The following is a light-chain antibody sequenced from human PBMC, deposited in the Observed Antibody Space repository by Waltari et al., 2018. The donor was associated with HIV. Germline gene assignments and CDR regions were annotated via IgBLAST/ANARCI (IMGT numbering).Light chain of an antibody. Sequence: DIQMTQSPSSLSASVGDRVTITCRASQSISSYLNWYQQKPGKAPKLLIYAASSLQSGVPSRFSGSGSGTDFTLTISSLQPEDFATYYCQQSHSNPITFGQGTRLEIK. V-gene: IGKV1-39*01. J-gene: IGKJ5*01. CDR3: QQSHSNPIT. CDR2: AAS. CDR1: QSISSY.